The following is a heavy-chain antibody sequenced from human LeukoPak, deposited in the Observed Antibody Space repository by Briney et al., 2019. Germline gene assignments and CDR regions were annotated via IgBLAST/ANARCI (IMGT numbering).Heavy chain of an antibody. D-gene: IGHD2-2*01. Sequence: PSETLSLTCTVSGGSISSYYWSWIRQPPGKGLEWIGYIYYSGSTNYNPSLKSRVTISVDTSKNQFSLKLSSVTAADTAVYYCARGYCSSTNCYAGCHDAFDIWGQGTLVTVSS. CDR2: IYYSGST. J-gene: IGHJ3*02. CDR3: ARGYCSSTNCYAGCHDAFDI. CDR1: GGSISSYY. V-gene: IGHV4-59*01.